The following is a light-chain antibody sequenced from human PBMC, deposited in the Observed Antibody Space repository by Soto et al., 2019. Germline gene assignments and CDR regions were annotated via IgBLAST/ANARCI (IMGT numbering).Light chain of an antibody. J-gene: IGKJ4*01. V-gene: IGKV3-20*01. CDR3: QQYATSPPT. CDR2: GAS. Sequence: EIVLTQSPGTLSLSPGERATLSCRASQSVSRSYLAWYQQKLGQPPRLLIYGASNRATGIPDRFSGSGSGTDFTLTSGRLEPEDFAVYYCQQYATSPPTFGGGTKVEIK. CDR1: QSVSRSY.